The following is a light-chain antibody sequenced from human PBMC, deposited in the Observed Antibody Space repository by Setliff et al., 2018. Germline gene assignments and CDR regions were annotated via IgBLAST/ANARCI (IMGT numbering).Light chain of an antibody. V-gene: IGLV2-14*03. CDR1: SSDVGGYNY. CDR2: DVS. J-gene: IGLJ1*01. CDR3: SSYTGTYV. Sequence: QSVLTQPASVSGSPGQSITISCTGTSSDVGGYNYVSWYHQHPGKAPKLMIYDVSNRPSGVSNRFSGSKSGNTASLTISGLQAEDEADYYCSSYTGTYVFGRGTKVTV.